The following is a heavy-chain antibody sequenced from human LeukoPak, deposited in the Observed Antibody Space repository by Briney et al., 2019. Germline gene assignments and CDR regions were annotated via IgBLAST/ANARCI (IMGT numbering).Heavy chain of an antibody. J-gene: IGHJ4*02. V-gene: IGHV3-66*01. CDR2: IYSGGST. CDR3: SFQAEDGIRVFDWYQYYFDY. D-gene: IGHD3-9*01. Sequence: GGSLSLFCAASGFTVSSNYMSWVRQAPGKGLEWDSVIYSGGSTYSADSVKGRFTISRDNSKNTLYLQMNSLRAEDTAVYYFSFQAEDGIRVFDWYQYYFDYWGQGTLVTVSS. CDR1: GFTVSSNY.